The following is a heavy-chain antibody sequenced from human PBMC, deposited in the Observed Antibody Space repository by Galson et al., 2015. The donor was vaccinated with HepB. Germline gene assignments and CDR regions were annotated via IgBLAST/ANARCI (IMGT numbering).Heavy chain of an antibody. CDR1: EFAFSTYS. Sequence: SLRLSCAASEFAFSTYSMDWVRQAPGKGLEWISYITTIGDIVHYGDSVRGRFTISRDNARNTVYLQMNSLRVEDTAIYYCARGRTPAYYFDLWGRGTLVTVSS. CDR2: ITTIGDIV. CDR3: ARGRTPAYYFDL. V-gene: IGHV3-48*04. J-gene: IGHJ2*01.